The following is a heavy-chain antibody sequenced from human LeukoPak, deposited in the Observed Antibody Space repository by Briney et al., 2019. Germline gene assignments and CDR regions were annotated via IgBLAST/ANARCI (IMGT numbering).Heavy chain of an antibody. Sequence: PGGSLRLSCAASGFTFSSYAMSWVRQAPGKGLEWVSAISGSGGSTYYADSVKGRFTISRDNFKNTLYLQMNSLRAEDTALYYCARDSGSGSGNFDYWGQGTLVTVSS. J-gene: IGHJ4*02. CDR3: ARDSGSGSGNFDY. CDR2: ISGSGGST. V-gene: IGHV3-23*01. CDR1: GFTFSSYA. D-gene: IGHD3-10*01.